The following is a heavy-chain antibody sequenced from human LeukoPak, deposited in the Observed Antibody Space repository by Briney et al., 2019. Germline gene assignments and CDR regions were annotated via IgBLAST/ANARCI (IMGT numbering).Heavy chain of an antibody. CDR2: IWYDGSNK. J-gene: IGHJ4*02. V-gene: IGHV3-33*01. CDR1: GFTFSSYG. Sequence: GGSLRLSCAASGFTFSSYGMHWVRQAPGKGLEWVAVIWYDGSNKYYADSVKGRFTISRDNSKNTLYLQMNSLRAEDTAVYYCARDSSLRYKQERGYSYGSDFDYWGQGTLVTVSS. CDR3: ARDSSLRYKQERGYSYGSDFDY. D-gene: IGHD5-18*01.